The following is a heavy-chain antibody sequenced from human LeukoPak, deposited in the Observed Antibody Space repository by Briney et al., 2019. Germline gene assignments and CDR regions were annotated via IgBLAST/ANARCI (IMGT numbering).Heavy chain of an antibody. CDR3: ARAGRLRYFDWPIRNY. J-gene: IGHJ4*02. V-gene: IGHV1-2*02. CDR2: INPNSGGT. CDR1: GYTFTGYY. Sequence: ASVKVSCKASGYTFTGYYMHWVRQAPGQGLEWMGWINPNSGGTNYAQKFQGRVTTTRDTSISTAYMELSRLRSDDTAVYYCARAGRLRYFDWPIRNYWGQGTLVTVSS. D-gene: IGHD3-9*01.